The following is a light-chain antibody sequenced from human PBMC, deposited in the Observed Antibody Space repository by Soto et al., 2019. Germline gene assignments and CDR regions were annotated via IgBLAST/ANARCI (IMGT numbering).Light chain of an antibody. CDR3: HRYGRSPPDI. Sequence: EIELTQSPGTLSLSPGERATLSCRASHSVSSSYLAWYQQNPGQAPRLLIYGAPSRATGIPDRFSGSESGTYFALTYSRLESEDFVVYYCHRYGRSPPDIFGQGTRVEIK. CDR2: GAP. CDR1: HSVSSSY. V-gene: IGKV3-20*01. J-gene: IGKJ2*01.